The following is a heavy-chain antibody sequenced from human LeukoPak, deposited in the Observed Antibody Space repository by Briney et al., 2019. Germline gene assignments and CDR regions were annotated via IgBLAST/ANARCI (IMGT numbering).Heavy chain of an antibody. Sequence: SETLSLTCTVSGYSISSGYYWGWTRQPPGKGLEWIGSIYHSGSTYYNPSLKSRVTISVDASKNQFSLKLSSVTAADTAVYFCARDYYYSYMDVWGKGTTVTVSS. CDR3: ARDYYYSYMDV. V-gene: IGHV4-38-2*02. CDR1: GYSISSGYY. J-gene: IGHJ6*03. CDR2: IYHSGST.